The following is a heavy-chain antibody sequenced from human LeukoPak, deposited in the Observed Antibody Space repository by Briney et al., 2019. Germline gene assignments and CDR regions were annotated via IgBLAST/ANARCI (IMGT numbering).Heavy chain of an antibody. Sequence: YPSQTLSLTCTVSGGSINNPNYYWSWIRQPAGKGLEWIGRISTTGSTSYGPSLKSRVIISIDTSKNQFSLRLSSATAADTAVYYCASHQYGSGSYYHAYWGQGALVTVSS. CDR1: GGSINNPNYY. D-gene: IGHD3-10*01. CDR2: ISTTGST. V-gene: IGHV4-61*02. J-gene: IGHJ4*02. CDR3: ASHQYGSGSYYHAY.